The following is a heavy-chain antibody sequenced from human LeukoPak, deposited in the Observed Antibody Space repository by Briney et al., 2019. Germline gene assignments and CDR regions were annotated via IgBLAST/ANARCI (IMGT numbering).Heavy chain of an antibody. CDR3: ARDDTNGIDY. Sequence: GGSLRLSCAASGFTFSYYWMLWLCQNPGKGVVSVARIGSDGGSTRYADSVKGRFTTSRDNAKNTLYLQLNSLSADDTGIYYCARDDTNGIDYWGQGTLVTVSS. V-gene: IGHV3-74*01. D-gene: IGHD2-2*01. J-gene: IGHJ4*02. CDR2: IGSDGGST. CDR1: GFTFSYYW.